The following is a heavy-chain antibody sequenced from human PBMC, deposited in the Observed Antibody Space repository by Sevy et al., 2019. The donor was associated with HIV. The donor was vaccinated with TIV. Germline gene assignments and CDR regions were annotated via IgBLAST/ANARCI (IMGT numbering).Heavy chain of an antibody. V-gene: IGHV3-21*01. CDR3: ARDKTILEGRYGMDV. J-gene: IGHJ6*02. Sequence: GGSLRLSCAASGFSFSDYNMNWVRQAPGKGLEWVSFISSGSGYIYYADSMKGRFTISRDNAKNSLYLQLNSLGAEDTAVYYCARDKTILEGRYGMDVWGQGTTVTVSS. D-gene: IGHD3-3*01. CDR2: ISSGSGYI. CDR1: GFSFSDYN.